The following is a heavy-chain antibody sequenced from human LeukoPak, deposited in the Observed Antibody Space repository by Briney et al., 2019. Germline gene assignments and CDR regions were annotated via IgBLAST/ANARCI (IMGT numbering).Heavy chain of an antibody. CDR1: GFTFSTYS. CDR3: ASGNPDAFDI. CDR2: ISGSSGTI. V-gene: IGHV3-48*02. J-gene: IGHJ3*02. Sequence: GGSLRPSCAASGFTFSTYSMNWVRQAPGKGLEWVSHISGSSGTIYYADSVVGRFTITRDNVKNSLYLQMNSLRDEDTAVYYCASGNPDAFDIWGQGTMVTVSS.